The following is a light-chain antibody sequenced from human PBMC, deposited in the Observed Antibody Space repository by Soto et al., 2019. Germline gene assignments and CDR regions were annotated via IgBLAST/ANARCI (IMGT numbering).Light chain of an antibody. J-gene: IGKJ2*01. CDR3: QHYYTPPYT. CDR2: WAS. V-gene: IGKV4-1*01. Sequence: DIVMTQSPDSLAVSLGERATINCKSSQSVLYSSNNKNYLAWYQQKPGQPPKLLIYWASTRESGVPDRFSGSGSGTDFTLTISSQQAEDVAVYYCQHYYTPPYTFGQGTKLEIK. CDR1: QSVLYSSNNKNY.